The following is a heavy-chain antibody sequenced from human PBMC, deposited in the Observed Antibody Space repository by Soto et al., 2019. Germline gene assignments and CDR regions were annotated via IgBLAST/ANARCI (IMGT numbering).Heavy chain of an antibody. D-gene: IGHD2-2*01. CDR2: ISYDGSNK. CDR1: GFTFSSYA. Sequence: GGSLRLSCAASGFTFSSYAMHWVRQAPGKGLEWVAVISYDGSNKYYADSVKGRFTISRDNSKNTLYLQMNSLRAEDTAVYYCAREECSSTSCYVDYYYYYGMDVWGQGTTVTVSS. CDR3: AREECSSTSCYVDYYYYYGMDV. J-gene: IGHJ6*02. V-gene: IGHV3-30-3*01.